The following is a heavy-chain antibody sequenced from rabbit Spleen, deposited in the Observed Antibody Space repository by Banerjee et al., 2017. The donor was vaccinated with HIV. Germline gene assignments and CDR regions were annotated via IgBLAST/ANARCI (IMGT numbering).Heavy chain of an antibody. Sequence: QEQLEESGGDLVKPEGSLTLTCTASGFSFSNSYWICWVRQAPGKGLEWIACIDAGRNGKSYYATWARGRFTISRTSSTTVTLQMSSLTDADTAAYFCARDSQYAGYAAFGYATLDYGMDLWGQGTLVTVS. CDR3: ARDSQYAGYAAFGYATLDYGMDL. J-gene: IGHJ6*01. V-gene: IGHV1S45*01. CDR2: IDAGRNGKS. D-gene: IGHD6-1*01. CDR1: GFSFSNSYW.